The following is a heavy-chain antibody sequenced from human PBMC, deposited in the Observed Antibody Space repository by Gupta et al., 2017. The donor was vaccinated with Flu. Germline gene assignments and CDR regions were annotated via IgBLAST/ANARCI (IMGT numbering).Heavy chain of an antibody. Sequence: EVQLVESGGGVIQAGGSLRLSCAVSGFTFSNHWMHWVRQAPGKGLVWVSRINDDGSEIGYADPVRGRFTISRDIAKNTLYLQMDSLRVEDTAVYYCARIVKAGTRAFDVWGQGTMVTVSS. V-gene: IGHV3-74*01. CDR3: ARIVKAGTRAFDV. J-gene: IGHJ3*01. CDR1: GFTFSNHW. CDR2: INDDGSEI. D-gene: IGHD6-19*01.